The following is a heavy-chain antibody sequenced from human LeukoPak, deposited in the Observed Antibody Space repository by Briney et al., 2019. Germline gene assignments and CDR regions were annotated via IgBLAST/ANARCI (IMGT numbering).Heavy chain of an antibody. CDR1: GGTFSSHA. V-gene: IGHV1-69*05. Sequence: ASVKVSCKASGGTFSSHAISWVRQAPGQGLEWMGRIIPIFGTANYAQKFQGRVTITTDESTSTAYMELSSLRSEDTAVYYCARGGLGCSGGSCYSAFDIWGQGTMVTVSS. CDR2: IIPIFGTA. D-gene: IGHD2-15*01. CDR3: ARGGLGCSGGSCYSAFDI. J-gene: IGHJ3*02.